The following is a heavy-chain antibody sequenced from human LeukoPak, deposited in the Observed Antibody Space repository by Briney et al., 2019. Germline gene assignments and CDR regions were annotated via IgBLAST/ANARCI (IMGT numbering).Heavy chain of an antibody. J-gene: IGHJ5*02. D-gene: IGHD2-21*02. Sequence: SETLSLTCAVSGYSISSSSWWGWIRQPPGKGLEWIGSIYYSGSTYYNPSLKSRVTISVDTSKNQFSLKLSSVTAADTAVYYCARPAYCGGDCYPEWFDPWGQGTLVTVSS. CDR2: IYYSGST. V-gene: IGHV4-38-2*01. CDR1: GYSISSSSW. CDR3: ARPAYCGGDCYPEWFDP.